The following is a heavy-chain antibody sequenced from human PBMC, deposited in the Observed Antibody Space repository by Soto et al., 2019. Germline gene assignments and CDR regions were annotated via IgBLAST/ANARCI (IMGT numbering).Heavy chain of an antibody. Sequence: GGSLRLSCAASGFIFSDHCMDWVRQAPGKGLEWVGRSRNKGSSYTTQYAASVKDRFTISRDVSNNALYLQMHSLKTEDTAVYYCVRGYHSFDSWGQGTQVTVSS. CDR3: VRGYHSFDS. D-gene: IGHD5-12*01. J-gene: IGHJ4*02. V-gene: IGHV3-72*01. CDR1: GFIFSDHC. CDR2: SRNKGSSYTT.